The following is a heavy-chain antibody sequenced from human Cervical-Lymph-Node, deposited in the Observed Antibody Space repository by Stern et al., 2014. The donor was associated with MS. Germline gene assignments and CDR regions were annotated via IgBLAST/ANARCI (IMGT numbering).Heavy chain of an antibody. CDR1: GFTFDDYA. D-gene: IGHD4/OR15-4a*01. V-gene: IGHV3-9*01. Sequence: VQLVESGGGLVQPGRSLRLSCAASGFTFDDYAMHWVRQAPGKGLEWVSGLSWNSGSIGYADSVKGRFTISRDNAKNSLYLQMNSLRAEDTALYYCAKDMTIDYYYGMDVWGQGTTVTVSS. CDR2: LSWNSGSI. CDR3: AKDMTIDYYYGMDV. J-gene: IGHJ6*02.